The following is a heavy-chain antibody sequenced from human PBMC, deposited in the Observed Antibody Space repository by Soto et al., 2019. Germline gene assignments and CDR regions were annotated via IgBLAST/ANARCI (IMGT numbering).Heavy chain of an antibody. CDR1: GGSISSSSYY. J-gene: IGHJ3*02. Sequence: SETLSLTCTVSGGSISSSSYYWGWIRQPPGKGLEWIGSIYYSGSTYYNPSLKSRVTISVDTSKNQFSLKLSSVTAADTAVYYCARHIEMANDAFDIWGQGTMVTVSS. D-gene: IGHD5-12*01. CDR3: ARHIEMANDAFDI. CDR2: IYYSGST. V-gene: IGHV4-39*01.